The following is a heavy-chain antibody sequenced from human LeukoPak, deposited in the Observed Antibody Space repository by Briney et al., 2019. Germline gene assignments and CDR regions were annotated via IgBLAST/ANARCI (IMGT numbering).Heavy chain of an antibody. V-gene: IGHV1-69*13. J-gene: IGHJ2*01. Sequence: ASVKVSCKASGGTFSSYAISWVRQAPGQGLEWMGGIIPIFGTANYAQKFQGRVTITADESTSTAYMELSSLRSEDTAVYYCARDRQSSTSRPGYFDLWGRGTLVTVSS. CDR1: GGTFSSYA. CDR2: IIPIFGTA. D-gene: IGHD2-2*01. CDR3: ARDRQSSTSRPGYFDL.